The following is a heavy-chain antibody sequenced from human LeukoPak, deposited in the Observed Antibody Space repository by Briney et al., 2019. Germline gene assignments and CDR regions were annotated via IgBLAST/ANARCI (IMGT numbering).Heavy chain of an antibody. CDR1: GGSFSGYY. Sequence: PSETLSLTCAVYGGSFSGYYWSWIRQPPGKGLEWIGEINHSGSTNYNPSLKSRVTISVDTSKNQFSLKLSSVTAAATAVYYCARGLALDTAMATVAYWFDPWGQGTLVTVSS. J-gene: IGHJ5*02. V-gene: IGHV4-34*01. D-gene: IGHD5-18*01. CDR2: INHSGST. CDR3: ARGLALDTAMATVAYWFDP.